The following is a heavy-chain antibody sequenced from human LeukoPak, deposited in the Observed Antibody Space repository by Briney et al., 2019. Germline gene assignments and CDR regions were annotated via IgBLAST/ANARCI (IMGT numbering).Heavy chain of an antibody. V-gene: IGHV3-21*06. D-gene: IGHD5-18*01. CDR2: ISSWSSYI. CDR3: ARDLTVTAMGESAHDY. J-gene: IGHJ4*02. Sequence: GGSQRLSCSASGFTFSSYNMNWVRQAPGKGLEWVSGISSWSSYIYYADSVKGRFTISRDNVKNSLYLQMNSLRAEDTAVYYCARDLTVTAMGESAHDYWGQGTLVTVSS. CDR1: GFTFSSYN.